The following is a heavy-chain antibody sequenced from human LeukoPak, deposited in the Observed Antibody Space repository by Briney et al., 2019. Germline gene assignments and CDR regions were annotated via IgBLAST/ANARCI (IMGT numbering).Heavy chain of an antibody. V-gene: IGHV3-21*01. J-gene: IGHJ3*02. CDR3: VKSAGTSSWPRAFDI. Sequence: PGGSLRLSCAASGFTFSSYSMNWVRQAPGKGLEWVSSISSSSSYIYYADSVKGRFTISRDNAKNSLYLQMNSLRAEDTALYYCVKSAGTSSWPRAFDIWGPGTMVIVSS. CDR1: GFTFSSYS. CDR2: ISSSSSYI. D-gene: IGHD6-13*01.